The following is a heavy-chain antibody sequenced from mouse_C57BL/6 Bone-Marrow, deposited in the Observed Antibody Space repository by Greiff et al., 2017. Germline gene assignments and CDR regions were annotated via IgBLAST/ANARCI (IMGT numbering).Heavy chain of an antibody. CDR3: ARFLTTYYYFDY. J-gene: IGHJ2*01. Sequence: VKLVESGPELVKPGASVKISCKASGYAFSSSWMNWVKQRPGKGLEWIGRIYPGDGDTNYNGKFKGKATLTADKSSSTAYMQLSSLTSEDSAVYFCARFLTTYYYFDYWGQGTTLTVSS. V-gene: IGHV1-82*01. CDR2: IYPGDGDT. D-gene: IGHD5-5*01. CDR1: GYAFSSSW.